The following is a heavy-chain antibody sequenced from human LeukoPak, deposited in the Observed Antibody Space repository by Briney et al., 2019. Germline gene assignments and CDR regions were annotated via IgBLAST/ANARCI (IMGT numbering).Heavy chain of an antibody. V-gene: IGHV3-15*01. CDR2: IKSKTDGGTT. Sequence: GGSLRLSCAASGFTFSNAWMSWVRQAPGKGLEWVGRIKSKTDGGTTDYAAPVKGRSTISRDDSKNTLYLQMNSLKTEDTAVYYCTTRLRYFDWTIYDFDYWGQGTLVTVSS. CDR1: GFTFSNAW. CDR3: TTRLRYFDWTIYDFDY. D-gene: IGHD3-9*01. J-gene: IGHJ4*02.